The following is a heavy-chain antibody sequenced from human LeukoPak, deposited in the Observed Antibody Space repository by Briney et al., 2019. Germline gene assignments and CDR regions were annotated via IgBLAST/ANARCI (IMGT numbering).Heavy chain of an antibody. V-gene: IGHV3-30*02. CDR3: AKDRRWDAGRHFDY. D-gene: IGHD1-26*01. CDR1: EFRFRSYG. Sequence: PGGSLRLSCVASEFRFRSYGMHWVRQAPGKGLEWVAFIQYDESDKYYADSVKGRFTISRDNSKNTLYLQMNNLKTEDTALYYCAKDRRWDAGRHFDYWGQGTLVTVSS. CDR2: IQYDESDK. J-gene: IGHJ4*02.